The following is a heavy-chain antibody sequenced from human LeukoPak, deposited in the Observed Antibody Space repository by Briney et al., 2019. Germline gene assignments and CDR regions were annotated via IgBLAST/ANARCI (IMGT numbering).Heavy chain of an antibody. CDR2: INPSGGST. CDR3: ARHPYYYDSSGYYSDYYYMDV. CDR1: GYTFTSYY. D-gene: IGHD3-22*01. Sequence: ASVKVSCKASGYTFTSYYMHWVRQAPGQGLEWMGIINPSGGSTSYAQKFQGRVTMTRDMSTSTVYMELSSLRSEDTAVYYCARHPYYYDSSGYYSDYYYMDVWGKGTTVTISS. V-gene: IGHV1-46*01. J-gene: IGHJ6*03.